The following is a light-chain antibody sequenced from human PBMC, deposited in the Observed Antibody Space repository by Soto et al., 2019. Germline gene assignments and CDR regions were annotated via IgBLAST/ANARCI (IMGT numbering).Light chain of an antibody. J-gene: IGKJ1*01. CDR3: QHYYTSYTT. Sequence: EIVLTQSPGTLSLSPGERATLSCGASQTVTSNYLAWYQQKPGQAPRLLIFGASTRATGIPDRFSGSGSGTDFTLTISRLEPEDFAVYYCQHYYTSYTTFGQGTKVDI. V-gene: IGKV3-20*01. CDR1: QTVTSNY. CDR2: GAS.